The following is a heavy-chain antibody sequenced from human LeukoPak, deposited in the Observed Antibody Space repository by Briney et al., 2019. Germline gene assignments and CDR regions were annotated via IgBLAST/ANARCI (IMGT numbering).Heavy chain of an antibody. Sequence: GASVKVSCKASGYTFTSYYLHWVRQAPGQGLEWMGVINPSVGSTSYAQKFQGRVTMTRDTSASTVYMELSSLRSEDTAMYYCTTDLVETEDYWRQGTLVTVSS. D-gene: IGHD5-24*01. CDR1: GYTFTSYY. CDR2: INPSVGST. V-gene: IGHV1-46*01. CDR3: TTDLVETEDY. J-gene: IGHJ4*02.